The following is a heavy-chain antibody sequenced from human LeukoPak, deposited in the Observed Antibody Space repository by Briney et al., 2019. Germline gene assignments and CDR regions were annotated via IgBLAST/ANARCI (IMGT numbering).Heavy chain of an antibody. CDR1: GFTVSSNY. Sequence: GGSLRLSCAASGFTVSSNYMSWVRQAPGKGLEWVSYISSSGSTIYYADSVKGRFTISRDNAKNSLYLQMNSLRDEDTAVYYCARDTTTVTLRILFDYWGQGTLVTVSS. J-gene: IGHJ4*02. D-gene: IGHD4-17*01. CDR2: ISSSGSTI. CDR3: ARDTTTVTLRILFDY. V-gene: IGHV3-48*02.